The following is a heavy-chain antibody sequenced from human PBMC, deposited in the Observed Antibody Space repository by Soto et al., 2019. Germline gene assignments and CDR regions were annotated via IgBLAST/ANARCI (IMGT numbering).Heavy chain of an antibody. J-gene: IGHJ4*02. V-gene: IGHV1-24*01. Sequence: GASVKVSCKVAGYTLTELSMHWVRQAPGKGLEWMGGFDPEDGETIYAQKFQGRVTMTEDTSTDTAYMELSSLRSEDTAVCYCATGGYDYIWGSYRPVYFDYWGQGTLVTVSS. D-gene: IGHD3-16*02. CDR3: ATGGYDYIWGSYRPVYFDY. CDR1: GYTLTELS. CDR2: FDPEDGET.